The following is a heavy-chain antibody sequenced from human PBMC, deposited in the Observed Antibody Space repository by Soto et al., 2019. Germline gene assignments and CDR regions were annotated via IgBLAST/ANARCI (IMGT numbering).Heavy chain of an antibody. CDR1: GFTFSSYS. CDR3: ARVGGATAY. J-gene: IGHJ4*02. V-gene: IGHV3-21*01. Sequence: EVQLVESGGGLVKPGGSLRLSCAASGFTFSSYSMNWVRQAPGKGLEWVSSISSSSSYIYYADSVKGRFTISRDNAKNSRYRQMNSLRAEDTAVYYCARVGGATAYWGQGTLVTVSS. D-gene: IGHD1-26*01. CDR2: ISSSSSYI.